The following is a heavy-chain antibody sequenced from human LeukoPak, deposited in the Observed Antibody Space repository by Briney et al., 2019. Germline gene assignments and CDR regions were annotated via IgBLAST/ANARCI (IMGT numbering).Heavy chain of an antibody. CDR3: AKLWFGELLPSDY. Sequence: GGSLRLSCSASGFIFSSYAMHWVRQAPGKGLEYVSGISFNGGNTYFADSVKGRFTISRDNSKNTLWLQMTSLRPEDTAVYYCAKLWFGELLPSDYWGQGTLVTVSS. CDR1: GFIFSSYA. J-gene: IGHJ4*02. CDR2: ISFNGGNT. V-gene: IGHV3-64D*06. D-gene: IGHD3-10*01.